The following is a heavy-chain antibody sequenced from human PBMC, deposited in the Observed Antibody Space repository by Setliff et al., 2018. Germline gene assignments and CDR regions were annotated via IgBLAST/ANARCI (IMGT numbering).Heavy chain of an antibody. J-gene: IGHJ4*02. D-gene: IGHD6-19*01. CDR3: ARVTIAVAGYFDF. CDR2: NGAYNGNT. Sequence: ASVKVSCKASGYTFTNYGVTWVRQAPGQGLEWMGWNGAYNGNTYNAHKFQGRVTMTSDTSTSTAYMELRSLRSDDTAVYYCARVTIAVAGYFDFWGQGTLVTVSS. V-gene: IGHV1-18*01. CDR1: GYTFTNYG.